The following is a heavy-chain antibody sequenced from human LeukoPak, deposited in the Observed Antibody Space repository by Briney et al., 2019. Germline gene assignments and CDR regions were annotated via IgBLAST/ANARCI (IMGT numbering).Heavy chain of an antibody. CDR3: ARVTLAGVGLEYYMDV. J-gene: IGHJ6*03. CDR2: IYTTGST. CDR1: GGSISSSSYY. V-gene: IGHV4-61*02. Sequence: PSETLSLTCTVSGGSISSSSYYWTWIRQPAGKGLEWIGRIYTTGSTNYNPSLKSRVTISVDTSKNQFSLKLSSVTAADTAVYYCARVTLAGVGLEYYMDVWGKGTTVTVSS. D-gene: IGHD1-26*01.